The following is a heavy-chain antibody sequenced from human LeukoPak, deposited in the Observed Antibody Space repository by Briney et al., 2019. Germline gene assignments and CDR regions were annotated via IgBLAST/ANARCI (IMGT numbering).Heavy chain of an antibody. Sequence: SETLSLTCAVYGGSFSGYYWSWIRQPPGKGLGWIGEINHSGSTNYNPSLKSRVTISVDTSKNQFSLKLSSVTAADTAVYYCARDILTGYSFDYWGQGTLVTVSS. J-gene: IGHJ4*02. V-gene: IGHV4-34*01. CDR2: INHSGST. CDR3: ARDILTGYSFDY. CDR1: GGSFSGYY. D-gene: IGHD3-9*01.